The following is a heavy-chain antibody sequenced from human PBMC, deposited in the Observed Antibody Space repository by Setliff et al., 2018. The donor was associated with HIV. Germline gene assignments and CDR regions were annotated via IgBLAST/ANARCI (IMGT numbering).Heavy chain of an antibody. D-gene: IGHD3-10*01. CDR3: ATGKLSGSGSPIYNWFDP. Sequence: GASVKVSCKVSGYTLTELSMHWVRQAPGKGLEWMGGSDPEDGNKMYAQKLQGRVTMTEDTSTDTAYMELSSLRSEDTVVYYCATGKLSGSGSPIYNWFDPWGQGTLVTVSS. J-gene: IGHJ5*02. CDR2: SDPEDGNK. V-gene: IGHV1-24*01. CDR1: GYTLTELS.